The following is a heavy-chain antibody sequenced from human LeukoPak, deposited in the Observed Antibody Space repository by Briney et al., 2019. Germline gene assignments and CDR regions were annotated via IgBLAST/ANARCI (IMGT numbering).Heavy chain of an antibody. J-gene: IGHJ4*02. Sequence: GGSLRLSCAASGFTFRSYSMNWIRQAPGKGLEWASAIDPSSTYIYYADSVKGRFTISRDNAENSLYLQMNSLRVEDTAVYYCARAPTVLVGYCSSSSCQADYWGQGTLVTVSS. V-gene: IGHV3-21*01. CDR2: IDPSSTYI. CDR3: ARAPTVLVGYCSSSSCQADY. D-gene: IGHD2-2*01. CDR1: GFTFRSYS.